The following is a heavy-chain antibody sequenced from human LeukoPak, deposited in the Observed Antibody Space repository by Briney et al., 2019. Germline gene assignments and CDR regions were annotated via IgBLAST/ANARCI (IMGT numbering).Heavy chain of an antibody. D-gene: IGHD4-17*01. CDR2: IYSGGST. V-gene: IGHV3-66*01. CDR1: GFTVSTNY. CDR3: ARDRYGDYFDY. Sequence: GRSLRLPCAASGFTVSTNYMSWVRQAPGKGLEWVSVIYSGGSTDYADSVKGRFTISRDNSKNTLYLQMNSLRAEDTAVYYCARDRYGDYFDYWGQGTRVTVSS. J-gene: IGHJ4*02.